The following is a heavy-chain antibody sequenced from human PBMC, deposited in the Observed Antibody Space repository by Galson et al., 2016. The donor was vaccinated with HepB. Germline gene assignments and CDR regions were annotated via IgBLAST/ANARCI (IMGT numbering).Heavy chain of an antibody. CDR1: GYTFRSNG. CDR2: ISANNGKT. V-gene: IGHV1-18*01. J-gene: IGHJ6*02. Sequence: SVKVSCKASGYTFRSNGISWVRQAPGQGLEWMGWISANNGKTNYAQKFQGRVTMTTDTSASTAYMELRSLRSDDTAVYYCARTGIAVSGSMLAYYYAMDVWGQGTTVTVSS. CDR3: ARTGIAVSGSMLAYYYAMDV. D-gene: IGHD6-19*01.